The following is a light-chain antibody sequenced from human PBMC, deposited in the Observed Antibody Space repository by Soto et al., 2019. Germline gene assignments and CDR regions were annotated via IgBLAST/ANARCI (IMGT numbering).Light chain of an antibody. CDR1: SSDVGGYNY. V-gene: IGLV2-11*01. J-gene: IGLJ3*02. Sequence: QSALTQPRSVSGSPGQSVTISCTGTSSDVGGYNYVSWYQQHPGKAPKLMIYDVSKRPSGVPDRFSGSKSGSTASLTISGLQTEDEADYSCCSSAGSYTWVFGVGTKLTVL. CDR3: CSSAGSYTWV. CDR2: DVS.